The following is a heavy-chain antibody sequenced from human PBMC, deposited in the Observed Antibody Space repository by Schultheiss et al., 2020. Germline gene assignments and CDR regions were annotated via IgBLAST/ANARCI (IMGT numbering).Heavy chain of an antibody. Sequence: GGSLRLSCAASGFTFSSYAMSWVRQAPGKGLEWVSAISGSGGSTYYADSVKGRFTISRDNSKNTLYLQMNSLRAEDTAVYYCAKDMVRGVIILDYYYYYGMDVWGKGTTVTVAS. V-gene: IGHV3-23*01. CDR3: AKDMVRGVIILDYYYYYGMDV. J-gene: IGHJ6*04. CDR1: GFTFSSYA. D-gene: IGHD3-10*01. CDR2: ISGSGGST.